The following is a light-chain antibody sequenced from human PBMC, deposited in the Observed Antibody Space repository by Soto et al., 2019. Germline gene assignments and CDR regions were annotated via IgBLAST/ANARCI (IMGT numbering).Light chain of an antibody. CDR1: QNVSTY. V-gene: IGKV3-11*01. Sequence: DIVLTQSPATLSLSPGERATLACRASQNVSTYLAWYQQKPGQGPRLLIYNASNRATGIPARFSGRGSGTDFSLTINSLEREDFAVHYCHQRRNLLTFGGGTKVDIK. J-gene: IGKJ4*01. CDR3: HQRRNLLT. CDR2: NAS.